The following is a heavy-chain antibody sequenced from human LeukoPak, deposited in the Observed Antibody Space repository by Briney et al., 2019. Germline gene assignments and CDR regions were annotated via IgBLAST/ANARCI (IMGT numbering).Heavy chain of an antibody. CDR2: ISGSGGST. Sequence: GRSLRLSCAASGFTFDDYAMHWVRQAPGKGLEWVSAISGSGGSTYYADSVKGRFTISRDNSKNTLYLQMNSLRAEDTAVYYCAKGLLYGDYDYFDYWGQGTLVTVSS. J-gene: IGHJ4*02. CDR3: AKGLLYGDYDYFDY. V-gene: IGHV3-23*01. CDR1: GFTFDDYA. D-gene: IGHD4-17*01.